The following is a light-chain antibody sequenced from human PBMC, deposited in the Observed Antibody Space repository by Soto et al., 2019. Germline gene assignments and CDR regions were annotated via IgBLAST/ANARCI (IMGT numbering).Light chain of an antibody. V-gene: IGKV3D-15*01. CDR2: GAS. Sequence: EIVMTPSPATLSVFPGERATLSCRASQSVRDNLAWYQQKPGQAPRLLIYGASTRATGIPARFSGSGSGTEFSLTISSLQSEDSAVYYCQQYNDWPLTLGGGTKVDIK. J-gene: IGKJ4*01. CDR3: QQYNDWPLT. CDR1: QSVRDN.